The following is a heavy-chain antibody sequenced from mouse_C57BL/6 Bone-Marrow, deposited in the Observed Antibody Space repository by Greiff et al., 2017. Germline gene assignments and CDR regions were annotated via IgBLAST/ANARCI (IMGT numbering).Heavy chain of an antibody. D-gene: IGHD2-3*01. V-gene: IGHV1-81*01. CDR3: ARGGGGLLLFAY. CDR2: IYPRSGNT. J-gene: IGHJ3*01. CDR1: GYTFTSYG. Sequence: QVQLQQSGAELARPGASVKLSCKASGYTFTSYGISWVKQRTGQGLEWIGEIYPRSGNTYYNEKFKGKATLTADKSSSTAYMELRSLTSEDSAVYFCARGGGGLLLFAYWGQGTLVTVCA.